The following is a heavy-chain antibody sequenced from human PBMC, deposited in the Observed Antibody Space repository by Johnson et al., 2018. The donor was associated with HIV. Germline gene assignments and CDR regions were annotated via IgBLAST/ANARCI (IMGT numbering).Heavy chain of an antibody. V-gene: IGHV3-66*02. CDR1: GFTVSSNY. CDR2: IYSGGST. CDR3: ANVRWPDAFDI. J-gene: IGHJ3*02. Sequence: QLVESGGSLVQPGGSLRLSCAASGFTVSSNYMSWVRQAPGKGLEWVSVIYSGGSTYYADSVKGRFTISRDNSKNTLYLQMNSLRAEDTAVYYCANVRWPDAFDIWGQGTMVTVSS. D-gene: IGHD4-23*01.